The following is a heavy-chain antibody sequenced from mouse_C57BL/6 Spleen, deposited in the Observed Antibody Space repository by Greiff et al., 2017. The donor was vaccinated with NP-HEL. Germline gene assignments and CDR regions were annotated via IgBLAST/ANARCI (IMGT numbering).Heavy chain of an antibody. Sequence: QVQLQQSGPELVKPGASVKISCKASGYAFSSSWMNWVKQRPGKGLEWIGRIYPGDGDTNYNGKFKGKATLTADKSSSTAYMQLSSLTSEDSAVYICARSEYYGGETCDAKDYWGQGTSVTVSS. D-gene: IGHD1-1*02. CDR1: GYAFSSSW. V-gene: IGHV1-82*01. CDR3: ARSEYYGGETCDAKDY. CDR2: IYPGDGDT. J-gene: IGHJ4*01.